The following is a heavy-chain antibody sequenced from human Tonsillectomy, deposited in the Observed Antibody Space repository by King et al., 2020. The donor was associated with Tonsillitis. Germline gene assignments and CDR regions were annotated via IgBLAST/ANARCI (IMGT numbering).Heavy chain of an antibody. CDR3: ARGVIAAAIDY. V-gene: IGHV4-61*02. Sequence: VQLQESGPGLVKPSQTLSLTYTVSGGSISSVTYYWSWIRQPAGKGLEWIGRIYTSGSTNYNPSLKSRVTMSVDTSKNPFSLKLRSVTAADTAGYYCARGVIAAAIDYWGQGTLVTVSS. CDR1: GGSISSVTYY. CDR2: IYTSGST. J-gene: IGHJ4*02. D-gene: IGHD6-13*01.